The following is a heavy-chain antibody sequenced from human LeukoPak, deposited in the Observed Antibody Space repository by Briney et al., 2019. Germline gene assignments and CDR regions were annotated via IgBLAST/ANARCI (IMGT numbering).Heavy chain of an antibody. CDR1: GDSISDYY. J-gene: IGHJ4*02. V-gene: IGHV4-59*07. Sequence: SDTLSLICTVSGDSISDYYWSWVRLPTGRALEDIGYIHNDGHTKYSPPLNSRVTISLDASKNQFSLKLTSVTAADSAVYYCARRWNWGVFDYWGQGTLVTVSS. D-gene: IGHD7-27*01. CDR2: IHNDGHT. CDR3: ARRWNWGVFDY.